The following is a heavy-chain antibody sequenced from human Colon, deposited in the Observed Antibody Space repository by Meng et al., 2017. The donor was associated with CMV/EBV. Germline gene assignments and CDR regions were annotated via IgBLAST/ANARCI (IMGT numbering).Heavy chain of an antibody. V-gene: IGHV4-39*01. D-gene: IGHD2-8*02. CDR3: VRHPPLVTGRDVFET. Sequence: SETLSLTCLVSGASISTSYYYWGWVRQLPGKGLEWIGNIHYSGTTHYNPSLKSRVAISIDMSKDQFFLKLNSVTAADTAVYYCVRHPPLVTGRDVFETWGQGTSVTVSS. CDR1: GASISTSYYY. CDR2: IHYSGTT. J-gene: IGHJ6*02.